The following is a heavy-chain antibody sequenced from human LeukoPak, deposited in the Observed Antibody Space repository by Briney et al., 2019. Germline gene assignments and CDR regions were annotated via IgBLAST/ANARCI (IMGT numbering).Heavy chain of an antibody. CDR3: ARGRYYDFWSGYYTGGYFDY. D-gene: IGHD3-3*01. Sequence: SETLSLTCAVYGGSFSGYYWSWIRHPPGKGLEWIGEINHSGSTNYNPSLKSRVTISVDTSKNQFSLKLSSVTAADTAVYYCARGRYYDFWSGYYTGGYFDYWGQGTLVTVSS. CDR1: GGSFSGYY. J-gene: IGHJ4*02. CDR2: INHSGST. V-gene: IGHV4-34*01.